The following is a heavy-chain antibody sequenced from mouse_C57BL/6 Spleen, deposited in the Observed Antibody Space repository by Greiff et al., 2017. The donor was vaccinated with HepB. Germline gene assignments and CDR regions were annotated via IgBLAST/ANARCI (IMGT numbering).Heavy chain of an antibody. CDR3: AVITTVVAPYFDY. CDR2: IYPSDSET. J-gene: IGHJ2*01. V-gene: IGHV1-52*01. D-gene: IGHD1-1*01. CDR1: GYTFTSYW. Sequence: QVQLQQPGAELVRPGSSVKLSCKASGYTFTSYWMHWVKQRPIQGLEWIGNIYPSDSETHYNQKFKDKATLTVDKSSSTAYMQLSSLTSEDSAVYYCAVITTVVAPYFDYWGQGTTLTVSS.